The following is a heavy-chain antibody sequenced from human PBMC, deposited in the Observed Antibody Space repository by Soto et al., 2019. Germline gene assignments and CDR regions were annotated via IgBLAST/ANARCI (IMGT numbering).Heavy chain of an antibody. J-gene: IGHJ4*02. CDR3: AKGGGGDY. D-gene: IGHD3-16*01. CDR1: GFTFSIYA. V-gene: IGHV3-23*01. Sequence: EVQLLESGGGWVQPGGSLRLSCAASGFTFSIYAMSWVRQAPGKGLEWVSGIGNSGGTTFYADSVKGRFAISRDNSQSTLFLQMNSLRAEDTAVYYCAKGGGGDYWGQGTLVTVSS. CDR2: IGNSGGTT.